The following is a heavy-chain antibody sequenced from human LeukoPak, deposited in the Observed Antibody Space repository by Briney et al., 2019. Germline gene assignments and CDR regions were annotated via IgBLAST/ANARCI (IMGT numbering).Heavy chain of an antibody. CDR1: GGTFSSYA. J-gene: IGHJ6*02. Sequence: SVKVSCKDSGGTFSSYAISWVRPAPGQALEWMGRIVPILGIANYATKFQGRVTITADKATSTAYMALSSLRSEDTAVYYCARDIVANYYYGMDVWGQGTTVTVSS. D-gene: IGHD5-12*01. CDR3: ARDIVANYYYGMDV. V-gene: IGHV1-69*04. CDR2: IVPILGIA.